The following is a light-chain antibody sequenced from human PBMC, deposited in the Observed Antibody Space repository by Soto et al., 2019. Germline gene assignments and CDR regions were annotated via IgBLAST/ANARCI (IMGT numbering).Light chain of an antibody. CDR3: QQYVTSPWA. Sequence: EIGLTQSPGTLYMSPGERAALSCRASQSVSSSFLAWYQQKPGQAPRLLIYGASNRATGIPDRFSGSGSGTDFTLTISRLEPEDFAVYYCQQYVTSPWAFGQGTQLDI. CDR1: QSVSSSF. J-gene: IGKJ1*01. V-gene: IGKV3-20*01. CDR2: GAS.